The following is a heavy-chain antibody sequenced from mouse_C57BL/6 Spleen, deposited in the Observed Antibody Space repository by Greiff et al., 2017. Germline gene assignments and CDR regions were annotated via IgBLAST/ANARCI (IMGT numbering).Heavy chain of an antibody. J-gene: IGHJ4*01. CDR3: AREARHAMDY. CDR1: GYSITSGYY. CDR2: ISYDGSN. V-gene: IGHV3-6*01. Sequence: DVQLQESGPGLVKPSQSLSLTCSVTGYSITSGYYWNWIRQFPGNKLEWMGYISYDGSNNYNPSLKNRISITRDTSKNQFFLKLNSVTTEETATYYCAREARHAMDYWGQGTSVTVSS. D-gene: IGHD3-3*01.